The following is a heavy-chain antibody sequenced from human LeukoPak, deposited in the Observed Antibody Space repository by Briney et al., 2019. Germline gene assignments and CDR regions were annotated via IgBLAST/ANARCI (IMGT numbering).Heavy chain of an antibody. J-gene: IGHJ4*02. CDR3: AKDMIWGPPDYFDY. D-gene: IGHD3-16*01. V-gene: IGHV3-30*04. Sequence: GGSLRLSCAASGFSFSDFAMHWVRQAPGKGLEWVAVISDDSNHKYYSNSVRGRFSISRDNPKNTLYLEMNSLRAEDTAMYYCAKDMIWGPPDYFDYWGQGTLVTVSS. CDR1: GFSFSDFA. CDR2: ISDDSNHK.